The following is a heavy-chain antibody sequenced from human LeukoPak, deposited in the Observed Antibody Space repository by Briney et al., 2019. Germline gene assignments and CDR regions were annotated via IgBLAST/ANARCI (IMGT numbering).Heavy chain of an antibody. D-gene: IGHD3-10*01. J-gene: IGHJ6*02. V-gene: IGHV3-7*04. CDR2: INHNGNVN. Sequence: GLEWVASINHNGNVNYYVDSVKGRFTISRDNAKNSLYLQMSNLRAEDTAVYFCARGSGLDVWGQGATVTVSS. CDR3: ARGSGLDV.